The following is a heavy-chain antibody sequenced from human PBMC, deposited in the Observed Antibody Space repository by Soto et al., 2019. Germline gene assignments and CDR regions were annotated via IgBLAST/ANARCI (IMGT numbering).Heavy chain of an antibody. V-gene: IGHV4-34*01. CDR1: GGSFSGYY. CDR2: INHSGST. CDR3: ARENYYDSSGTYFDY. Sequence: SETLSLTCAVYGGSFSGYYWSWIRQPPGKGLEWIGEINHSGSTNYNPSLKSRVTISVDTSKNQFSLKLTSVTAADTAVYYCARENYYDSSGTYFDYWGQGTLVTVSS. J-gene: IGHJ4*02. D-gene: IGHD3-22*01.